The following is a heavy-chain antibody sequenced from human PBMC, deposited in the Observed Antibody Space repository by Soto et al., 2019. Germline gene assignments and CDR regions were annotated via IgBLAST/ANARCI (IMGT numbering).Heavy chain of an antibody. CDR1: GASISSGSYY. V-gene: IGHV4-61*01. CDR3: ARHVKSKVAVAGTLFDY. Sequence: SETLSLTCTVSGASISSGSYYWSWIRQLPGKGLEWIGYISNSGSTNYNPSLKSRVTISVDTSKNQFSLKLSSVTAADTAVYYCARHVKSKVAVAGTLFDYWGQGTLVTVSS. D-gene: IGHD6-19*01. CDR2: ISNSGST. J-gene: IGHJ4*02.